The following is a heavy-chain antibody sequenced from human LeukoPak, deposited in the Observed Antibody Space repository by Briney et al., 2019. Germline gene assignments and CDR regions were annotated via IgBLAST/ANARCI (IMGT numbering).Heavy chain of an antibody. CDR1: GFTFSNYW. D-gene: IGHD5-12*01. Sequence: GGALRLSCAASGFTFSNYWMPWVRHAPGKGLVWVSRIKSDGSSTSYAECVKGRFIISRDNAKNTLFLQMNSLRAEDTAMYYCVREGRDNGYDFDNWGQGNLVIVSS. CDR2: IKSDGSST. CDR3: VREGRDNGYDFDN. V-gene: IGHV3-74*01. J-gene: IGHJ4*02.